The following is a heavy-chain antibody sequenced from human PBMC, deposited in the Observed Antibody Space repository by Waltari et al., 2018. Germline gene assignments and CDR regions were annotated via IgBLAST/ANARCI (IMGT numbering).Heavy chain of an antibody. V-gene: IGHV3-30*02. D-gene: IGHD3-10*01. CDR2: IWFDGRDK. Sequence: QVQLVESGGGVVQPGGSLRLSCAAFGSTFSNFAMHWVRQAPGKGLEWVGLIWFDGRDKIYAESVRGRFTSSRDNSKRTLHLDMNNLKVDDTAMYYCAKDAFGNTYLDLWGQGTLVTVSS. J-gene: IGHJ4*02. CDR1: GSTFSNFA. CDR3: AKDAFGNTYLDL.